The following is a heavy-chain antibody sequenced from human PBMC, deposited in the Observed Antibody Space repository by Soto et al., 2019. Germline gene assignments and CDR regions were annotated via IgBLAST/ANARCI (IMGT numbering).Heavy chain of an antibody. Sequence: SETLSRTCAVYGGSFSGYYWSWIRQPPGKGLEWIGEINHSGGTNYNPSLKSRVTISVDTSKNQFSLKLSSVTAADTAVYYCARAKRVRGVISYYYYGMDVWGQGTTVTVSS. CDR1: GGSFSGYY. J-gene: IGHJ6*02. D-gene: IGHD3-10*01. V-gene: IGHV4-34*01. CDR3: ARAKRVRGVISYYYYGMDV. CDR2: INHSGGT.